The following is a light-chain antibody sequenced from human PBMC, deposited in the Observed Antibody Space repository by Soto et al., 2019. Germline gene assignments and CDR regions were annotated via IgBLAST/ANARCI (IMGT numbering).Light chain of an antibody. J-gene: IGKJ2*01. CDR3: QQYGTPPYT. V-gene: IGKV3-20*01. Sequence: EIVLTQSPGTLSLSPGETVTLTCRASQAVTDYYFAWYQQKPGQAPKLLIFGTFNRATGIPDRFSASGSETDFTLTISTLEPEDFAVYYCQQYGTPPYTFGLGTKLEIK. CDR2: GTF. CDR1: QAVTDYY.